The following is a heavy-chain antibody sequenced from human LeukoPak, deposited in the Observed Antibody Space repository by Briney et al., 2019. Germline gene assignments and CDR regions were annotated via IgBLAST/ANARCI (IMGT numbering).Heavy chain of an antibody. Sequence: GGFLRLSCAASGFTFSSYGMHWVRQAPGKGLEWVAFIRYDGSNKYYADSVKGRFTISRDNSKNTLYLQMNSLRAEDTAVYYCAKDRYYDSSGYPSNYYYYYMDVWGKGTTVTVSS. CDR3: AKDRYYDSSGYPSNYYYYYMDV. CDR1: GFTFSSYG. CDR2: IRYDGSNK. J-gene: IGHJ6*03. V-gene: IGHV3-30*02. D-gene: IGHD3-22*01.